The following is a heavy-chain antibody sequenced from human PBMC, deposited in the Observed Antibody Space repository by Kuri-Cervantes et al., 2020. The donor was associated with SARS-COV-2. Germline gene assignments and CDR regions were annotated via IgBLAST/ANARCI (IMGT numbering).Heavy chain of an antibody. CDR1: GFTFSYHT. D-gene: IGHD3-3*01. J-gene: IGHJ4*01. V-gene: IGHV3-23*03. CDR3: ARDPAAKDGDWSCQDASEN. CDR2: IYSGGSST. Sequence: GEFLKILFASSGFTFSYHTMSGVRQAPGKGLEWVSGIYSGGSSTYYADSVKGRFAISRDNSKNTLYLQMNSLRAEDTAVYYCARDPAAKDGDWSCQDASENWGQGTLVTVSS.